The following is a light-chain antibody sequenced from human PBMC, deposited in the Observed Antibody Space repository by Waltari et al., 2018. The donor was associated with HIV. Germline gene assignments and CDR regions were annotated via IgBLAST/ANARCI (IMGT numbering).Light chain of an antibody. CDR3: FSAADDNLRV. J-gene: IGLJ3*02. CDR2: KNT. CDR1: ALTKYY. Sequence: SYELPQPSSVSLSRGLTARITCSGDALTKYYARWYQQKPGKAPVLVIYKNTGRPSGIPGRFSGSRSGNTVTLTISGAQVGDEADYYCFSAADDNLRVFGGGTKLTVL. V-gene: IGLV3-27*01.